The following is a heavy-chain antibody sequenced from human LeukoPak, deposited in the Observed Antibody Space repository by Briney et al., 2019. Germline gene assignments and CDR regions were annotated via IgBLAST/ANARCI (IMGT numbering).Heavy chain of an antibody. J-gene: IGHJ4*02. Sequence: SETLSLTCTVSGASITTHHWSWIRQSPGKGLEWIGYSHINGGSSYNPSLKSRVTISLDTSENHFSLRLNSVTAADTAVYFCARGDTDWLRSPGALYYFDYWGQGILVTVSS. CDR3: ARGDTDWLRSPGALYYFDY. CDR1: GASITTHH. CDR2: SHINGGS. D-gene: IGHD5-12*01. V-gene: IGHV4-59*11.